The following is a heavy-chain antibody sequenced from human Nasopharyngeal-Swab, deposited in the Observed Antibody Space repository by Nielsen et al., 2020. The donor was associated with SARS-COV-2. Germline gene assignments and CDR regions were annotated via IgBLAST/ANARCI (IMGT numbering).Heavy chain of an antibody. CDR3: ARTPGYYYDSSGYDY. CDR2: ISSSSSSI. Sequence: GASLKLSCAASGFTFSSYSMNWVRQAPGKGLEWVSYISSSSSSIHYADSVKGRFTISRDNAKNSLCLQMNSLRDEDTAVYYCARTPGYYYDSSGYDYWGQGTPVTVSS. V-gene: IGHV3-48*02. CDR1: GFTFSSYS. J-gene: IGHJ4*02. D-gene: IGHD3-22*01.